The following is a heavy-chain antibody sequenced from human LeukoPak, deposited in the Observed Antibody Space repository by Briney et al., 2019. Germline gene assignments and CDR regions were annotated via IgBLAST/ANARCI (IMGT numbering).Heavy chain of an antibody. CDR1: GGTFSSYA. CDR3: ARVRPGSYDLRLLYYYYMDV. D-gene: IGHD3-3*01. V-gene: IGHV1-69*04. J-gene: IGHJ6*03. CDR2: IIPILGIA. Sequence: ASVKVSCKASGGTFSSYAISWVRQAPGQGLEWMGRIIPILGIANYAQKFQGRVTITADKSTSTAYMELSSLRSEDTAVYYCARVRPGSYDLRLLYYYYMDVWGKGTTVTVSS.